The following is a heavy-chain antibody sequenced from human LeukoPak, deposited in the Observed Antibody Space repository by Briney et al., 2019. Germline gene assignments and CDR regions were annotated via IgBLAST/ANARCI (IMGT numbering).Heavy chain of an antibody. CDR3: ARGVLRFLEWLPTLDY. J-gene: IGHJ4*02. Sequence: SETLSLTCTDSGGSISSGSYYWSWIRQPAGKGLEWIGRIYTSGSTNYNPSLKSRVTISVDTSKNQFSLKLSSVTAADTAVYYCARGVLRFLEWLPTLDYWGQGTLVTASS. D-gene: IGHD3-3*01. CDR1: GGSISSGSYY. CDR2: IYTSGST. V-gene: IGHV4-61*02.